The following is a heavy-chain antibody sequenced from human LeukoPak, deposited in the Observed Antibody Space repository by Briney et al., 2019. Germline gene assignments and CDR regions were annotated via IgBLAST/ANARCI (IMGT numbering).Heavy chain of an antibody. CDR1: GLTFSSYW. J-gene: IGHJ4*02. V-gene: IGHV3-7*01. CDR2: INRDGSEK. D-gene: IGHD3-9*01. Sequence: GGSLRLSCAASGLTFSSYWMSWVRQAPGKGLEWVANINRDGSEKYYVDSVKGRFTISRDNAKNSLYLQMNSLRAEDTALYYCARDGDILTGYYSDYWGQGTLVTVSS. CDR3: ARDGDILTGYYSDY.